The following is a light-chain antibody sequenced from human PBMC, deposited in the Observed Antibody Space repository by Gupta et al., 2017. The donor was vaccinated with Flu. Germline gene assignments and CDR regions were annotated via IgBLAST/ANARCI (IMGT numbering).Light chain of an antibody. CDR1: QSISDF. Sequence: SLSASVGDRVTITCRASQSISDFLNWYQQKPGKAPKVLIYSASSLQSGVPSRFSGSGSGTDFTLTISSLQPEDFATYYCQQSYSAPPMYTFGQGTKLEIK. CDR2: SAS. CDR3: QQSYSAPPMYT. V-gene: IGKV1-39*01. J-gene: IGKJ2*01.